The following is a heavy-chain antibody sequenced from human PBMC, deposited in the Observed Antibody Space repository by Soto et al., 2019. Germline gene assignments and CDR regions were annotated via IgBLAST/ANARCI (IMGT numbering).Heavy chain of an antibody. V-gene: IGHV3-33*01. CDR1: RFTFNNYG. D-gene: IGHD6-13*01. Sequence: QVQLVESGGGVVQPGRSLRLSCAASRFTFNNYGMHWVRQAPGKGLEWLAVIWNDGSNSSYANSVKGRFTISRDNSKNTLYLQMSSLRAEDTAVYYCARRQIPPPTRGAANARGGMDVWGQGTTVTVSS. CDR2: IWNDGSNS. J-gene: IGHJ6*02. CDR3: ARRQIPPPTRGAANARGGMDV.